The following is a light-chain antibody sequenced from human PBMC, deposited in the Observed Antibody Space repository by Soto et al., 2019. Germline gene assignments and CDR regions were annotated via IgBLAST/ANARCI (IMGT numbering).Light chain of an antibody. CDR2: AAS. CDR3: QQASNFPLT. V-gene: IGKV1-12*01. Sequence: DIQMTQSPSSVSASVGDRVTITCRASQDISSWLARFQQRPGRAPKLLIYAASTLQSGVPSRFSGSGSGTVFTLTISSLQPEDFGTYYCQQASNFPLTFGGGTKVDIK. CDR1: QDISSW. J-gene: IGKJ4*01.